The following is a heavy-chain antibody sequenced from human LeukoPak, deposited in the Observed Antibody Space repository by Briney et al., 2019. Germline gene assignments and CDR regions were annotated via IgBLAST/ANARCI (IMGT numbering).Heavy chain of an antibody. Sequence: GGSLRLSCAASGFTFSSYAMSWVRQAPGKGLEWVSAISGSGGSTYYADSVKGRFTISRDNAKNSLYLQMNSLRAEDTAVYYCAREGVGRYYGSGSYKPLDYWGQGTLVTVSS. CDR2: ISGSGGST. J-gene: IGHJ4*02. CDR3: AREGVGRYYGSGSYKPLDY. D-gene: IGHD3-10*01. CDR1: GFTFSSYA. V-gene: IGHV3-23*01.